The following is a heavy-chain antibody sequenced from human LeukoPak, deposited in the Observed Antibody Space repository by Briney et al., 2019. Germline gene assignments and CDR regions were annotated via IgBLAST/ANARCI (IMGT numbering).Heavy chain of an antibody. CDR3: ARQTYSTYKWFDP. J-gene: IGHJ5*02. CDR2: IYYSGST. D-gene: IGHD6-13*01. V-gene: IGHV4-39*01. Sequence: SETLSLTCIVSRGSISTTSFYWGWLRQPPGKALEWIGNIYYSGSTDYNPSLKSRATIAVDTSKNQFSLKLSSVTAADTAVYYCARQTYSTYKWFDPWGQGTLVTVSS. CDR1: RGSISTTSFY.